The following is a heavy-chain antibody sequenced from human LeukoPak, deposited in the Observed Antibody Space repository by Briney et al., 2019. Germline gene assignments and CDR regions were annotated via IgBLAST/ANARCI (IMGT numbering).Heavy chain of an antibody. J-gene: IGHJ4*02. Sequence: ASVKVSCKASGYTLTSYGISWVRQAPGQGLEWMGIINPSGGSTSYAQKFQGRVTMTRDTSTSTVYTELSSLRSEDTAVYYCARDRSSSGWCIDYWGQGTLVTVSS. CDR2: INPSGGST. V-gene: IGHV1-46*01. D-gene: IGHD6-19*01. CDR3: ARDRSSSGWCIDY. CDR1: GYTLTSYG.